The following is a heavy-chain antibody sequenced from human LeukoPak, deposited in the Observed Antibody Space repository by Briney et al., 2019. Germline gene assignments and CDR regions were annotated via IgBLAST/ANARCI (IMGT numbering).Heavy chain of an antibody. J-gene: IGHJ4*02. Sequence: PSETLSLTCTVSGGSISSGSYYWSWIRQPAGKELEWIGRISKTGSTNYNPSLKSRVTMSLDTSKSQFSLRLTSATAADTAVYYCGRGVVGATALGYWGQGTLVTVSS. D-gene: IGHD1-26*01. V-gene: IGHV4-61*02. CDR3: GRGVVGATALGY. CDR2: ISKTGST. CDR1: GGSISSGSYY.